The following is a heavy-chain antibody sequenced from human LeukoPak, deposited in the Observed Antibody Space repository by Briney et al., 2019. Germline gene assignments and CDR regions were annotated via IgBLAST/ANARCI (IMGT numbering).Heavy chain of an antibody. CDR2: INQDGSEK. J-gene: IGHJ4*02. Sequence: GGSLSLSCADSGFTFNTYWLGWVRQAPGKGLEWVANINQDGSEKNYVDSVKGRFTISRDNAKNSLYLQTNSLRAEDTAVYYCARYLYDSRSLDYWGQGTLVTVSS. CDR3: ARYLYDSRSLDY. D-gene: IGHD3-22*01. CDR1: GFTFNTYW. V-gene: IGHV3-7*05.